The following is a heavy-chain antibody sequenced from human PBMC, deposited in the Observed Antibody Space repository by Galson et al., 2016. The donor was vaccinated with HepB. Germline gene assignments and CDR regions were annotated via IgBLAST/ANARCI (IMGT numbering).Heavy chain of an antibody. CDR2: IDPSAGST. CDR1: GFTFSKHY. J-gene: IGHJ4*02. V-gene: IGHV1-46*01. Sequence: SVKVSCKASGFTFSKHYMHWVRQAPGQGLEWVGIIDPSAGSTRYAGKFQGRVTMTRDTSTSTVYMELSSLRYEDTAMYYCARDRDILAVFYDFWGQGTLVTVSS. CDR3: ARDRDILAVFYDF. D-gene: IGHD3-9*01.